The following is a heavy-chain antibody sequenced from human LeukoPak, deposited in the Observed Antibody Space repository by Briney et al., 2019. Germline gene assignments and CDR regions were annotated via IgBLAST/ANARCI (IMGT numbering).Heavy chain of an antibody. J-gene: IGHJ3*02. CDR2: ISGGGGST. V-gene: IGHV3-23*01. CDR1: GFTFSSYA. D-gene: IGHD3-22*01. Sequence: GGSLRLSCAASGFTFSSYAMSWVRQAPGKGLEWVSAISGGGGSTYYADSVKGRFTISRDNSKNTLFLQMNSLRAEDTAVYYCAKDRRPTYYSDSSGYYFRDAFDIWGQGTMVTVSS. CDR3: AKDRRPTYYSDSSGYYFRDAFDI.